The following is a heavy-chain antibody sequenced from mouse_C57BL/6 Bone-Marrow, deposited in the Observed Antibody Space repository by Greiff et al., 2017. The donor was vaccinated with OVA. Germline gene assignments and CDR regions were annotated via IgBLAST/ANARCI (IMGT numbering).Heavy chain of an antibody. CDR3: ARGGDGYYFAY. CDR2: INPYNGGT. J-gene: IGHJ3*01. V-gene: IGHV1-19*01. CDR1: GYTFTDYY. Sequence: VQLQQSGPVLVKPGASVKMSCKASGYTFTDYYMNWVKQSHGKSLEWIGVINPYNGGTSYNQKFKGKATLTVDKSSSTAYMELNCLTSEDSAVYYCARGGDGYYFAYWGQGTLVTVSA. D-gene: IGHD2-3*01.